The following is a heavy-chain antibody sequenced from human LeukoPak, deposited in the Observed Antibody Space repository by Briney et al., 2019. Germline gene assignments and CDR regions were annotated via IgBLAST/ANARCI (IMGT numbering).Heavy chain of an antibody. CDR2: IKQDESEK. CDR3: ARGAQWLVRYYYMDV. J-gene: IGHJ6*03. D-gene: IGHD6-19*01. Sequence: GGSLRLSCAASGFTFSSYWMSWVRQAPGKGLEWVANIKQDESEKYYVDSVKGRLTISRDNAKNSLYLQMNSLRAEDTAVYYCARGAQWLVRYYYMDVWGKGTTVTISS. CDR1: GFTFSSYW. V-gene: IGHV3-7*01.